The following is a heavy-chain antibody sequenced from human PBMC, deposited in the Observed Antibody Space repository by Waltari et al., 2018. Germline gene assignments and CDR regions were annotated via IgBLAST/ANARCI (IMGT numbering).Heavy chain of an antibody. J-gene: IGHJ6*02. CDR3: ARDVAYYYDSSGYYYYGMDV. V-gene: IGHV4-59*01. Sequence: QVQLQESGPGLVKPSETLSLTCTVSGGSISSYYWSWIRQPPGKGLEWIGYIYYSGSTNYNPSLKSRVTISVVTSKNQFSLKLSSVTAADTAVYYCARDVAYYYDSSGYYYYGMDVWGQGTTVTVSS. CDR1: GGSISSYY. D-gene: IGHD3-22*01. CDR2: IYYSGST.